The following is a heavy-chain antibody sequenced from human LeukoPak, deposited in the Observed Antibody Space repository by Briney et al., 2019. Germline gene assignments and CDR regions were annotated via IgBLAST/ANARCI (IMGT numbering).Heavy chain of an antibody. D-gene: IGHD4-23*01. J-gene: IGHJ4*02. CDR2: IKEDGGEK. CDR3: ARDRGYSTFDY. CDR1: GFTFSSYW. Sequence: GGSLRLSCAVSGFTFSSYWMSWVRQAPGKGLEWVANIKEDGGEKNYVDSVKGRFTISRDNAKNSLYLQMNSLRAEDTAVYYCARDRGYSTFDYWGQGTLVTVSS. V-gene: IGHV3-7*01.